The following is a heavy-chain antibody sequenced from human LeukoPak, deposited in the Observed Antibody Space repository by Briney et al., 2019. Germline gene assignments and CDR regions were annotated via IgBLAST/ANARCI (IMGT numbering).Heavy chain of an antibody. CDR2: ISSSSSYI. CDR3: ASDFSWYGESTVSV. J-gene: IGHJ6*04. V-gene: IGHV3-21*01. Sequence: GGSLRLSCAASGCTFSSYSMNWVRQAPGKGLEWVSSISSSSSYIYYADTVKGRFTISGDKATNSLYLQLNSLRAEDTAVYYCASDFSWYGESTVSVWGEGTTVTVSS. D-gene: IGHD3-10*01. CDR1: GCTFSSYS.